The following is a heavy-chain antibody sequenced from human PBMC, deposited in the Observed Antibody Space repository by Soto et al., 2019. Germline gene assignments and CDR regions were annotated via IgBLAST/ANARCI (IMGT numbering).Heavy chain of an antibody. J-gene: IGHJ3*02. D-gene: IGHD3-16*01. CDR1: GFTFSSYG. CDR3: ARDFVGRLGDDFGTPSDSDVSI. CDR2: ISYDGSNK. Sequence: HPGGSLRLSCAASGFTFSSYGMHWVRQAPGKGLEWVAVISYDGSNKYYADSVKGRFTISRDNSKNTLYLQMSSLRAEDTAVYYCARDFVGRLGDDFGTPSDSDVSIWGQGTMVTVSS. V-gene: IGHV3-30*03.